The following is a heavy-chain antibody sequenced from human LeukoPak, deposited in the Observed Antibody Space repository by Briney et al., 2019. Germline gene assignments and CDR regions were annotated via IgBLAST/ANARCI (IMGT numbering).Heavy chain of an antibody. J-gene: IGHJ4*02. V-gene: IGHV3-66*01. D-gene: IGHD3-22*01. CDR3: ATSIYSSGYFDFDY. CDR1: GFTVSSNY. CDR2: IYSGGTT. Sequence: GGSLRLSCAASGFTVSSNYMNWVRQAPGKGLEWVSVIYSGGTTYYADSVKGRFTMSRDNSKNTLYLQMNSLRAEDTAVYYCATSIYSSGYFDFDYWGQGTLVTVSS.